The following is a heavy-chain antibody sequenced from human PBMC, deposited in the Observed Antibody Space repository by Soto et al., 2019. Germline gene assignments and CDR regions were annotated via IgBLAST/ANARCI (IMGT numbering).Heavy chain of an antibody. Sequence: AASVKVSCKASGYTFTGYYMHWVRQAPGQGLEWMGWINPNSGGTNYAQKFQGWVTMTRDTSISTAYMELSRLRSDDTAVYYCARDQSITMVRGAMPIYAFDIWGQGTMVTVSS. V-gene: IGHV1-2*04. CDR1: GYTFTGYY. CDR2: INPNSGGT. CDR3: ARDQSITMVRGAMPIYAFDI. J-gene: IGHJ3*02. D-gene: IGHD3-10*01.